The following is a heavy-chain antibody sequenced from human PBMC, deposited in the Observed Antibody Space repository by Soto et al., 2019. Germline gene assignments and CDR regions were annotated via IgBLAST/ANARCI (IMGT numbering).Heavy chain of an antibody. J-gene: IGHJ4*02. V-gene: IGHV3-48*02. CDR3: VGDQDVHAPMVHGNY. D-gene: IGHD2-8*01. Sequence: EVQLVESGGGLVQPGESLRLSCTVSGITFSXYSMNWVRQAPGKGLEWLSYISSSNTAYADSVKGRFTISRDNAKNSVYLQMNSLRDEDTAVYYCVGDQDVHAPMVHGNYWGRGTRVTVSS. CDR2: ISSSNT. CDR1: GITFSXYS.